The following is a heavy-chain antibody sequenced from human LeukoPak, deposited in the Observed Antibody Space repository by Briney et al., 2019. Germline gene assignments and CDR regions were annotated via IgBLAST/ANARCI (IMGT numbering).Heavy chain of an antibody. CDR3: VRDRSLSDNFWSGYSKYYFDY. CDR1: GGTFSNYV. V-gene: IGHV1-69*06. D-gene: IGHD3-3*01. CDR2: IIPIFGTT. J-gene: IGHJ4*02. Sequence: WASVKVSCKASGGTFSNYVISWVRQAPGQGLEWMGSIIPIFGTTNYAQRFQDRVTFTADKSTGSAYIELRGLRSEDTAVYYCVRDRSLSDNFWSGYSKYYFDYWGQGTLLTVSS.